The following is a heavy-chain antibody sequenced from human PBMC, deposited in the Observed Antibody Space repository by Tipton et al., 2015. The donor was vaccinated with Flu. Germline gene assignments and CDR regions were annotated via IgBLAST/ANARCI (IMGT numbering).Heavy chain of an antibody. CDR1: GGSISSYY. CDR3: ARDAQEHCSSSSSCSEFDY. Sequence: LRLSCTVSGGSISSYYWSWIRQPAGKGLEWIGRIYTSGSTSYNPSLKSRVTMSVDTSKNQFSLKLSSVTAADTAVYDCARDAQEHCSSSSSCSEFDYWGQGTLVTV. V-gene: IGHV4-4*07. D-gene: IGHD2-2*01. J-gene: IGHJ4*02. CDR2: IYTSGST.